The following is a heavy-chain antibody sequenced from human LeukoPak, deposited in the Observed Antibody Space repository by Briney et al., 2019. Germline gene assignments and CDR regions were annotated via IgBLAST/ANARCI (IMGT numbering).Heavy chain of an antibody. CDR3: ASYLARSYGWGSYDTDY. CDR2: IYYSGST. CDR1: GGSISSSSYY. D-gene: IGHD3-10*01. V-gene: IGHV4-39*07. J-gene: IGHJ4*02. Sequence: SETLSLTCTVSGGSISSSSYYWGWIRQPPGKGLEWIGSIYYSGSTYYNPSLKSRVTISVDTSKNQFSLKLSSVTAADTAVYYCASYLARSYGWGSYDTDYWGQGTLVTVSS.